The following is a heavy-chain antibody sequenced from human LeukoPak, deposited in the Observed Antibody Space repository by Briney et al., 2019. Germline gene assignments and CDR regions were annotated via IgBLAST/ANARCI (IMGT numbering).Heavy chain of an antibody. Sequence: SETLSLTCAVYGGSFSGYYWSWIRQPPGKGLEWIGEINHSGSTNYNPSLKSRVTISVDTSKNQFSLKLRSVTAADTAVYYCARGSPYGRNWFDPWSQGTLVTVSS. CDR2: INHSGST. CDR3: ARGSPYGRNWFDP. J-gene: IGHJ5*02. D-gene: IGHD3-10*01. V-gene: IGHV4-34*01. CDR1: GGSFSGYY.